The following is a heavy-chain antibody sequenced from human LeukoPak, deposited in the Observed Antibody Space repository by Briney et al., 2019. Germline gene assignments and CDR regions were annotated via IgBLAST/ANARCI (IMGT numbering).Heavy chain of an antibody. Sequence: SQTLSLTCAISGDSVSSNSAVWNWIRQSPSRGLEWLGRTYYRSKWHNEYAESVKSRISINSDTSKNQFSLQLNSVTPEDTAEYYCAGATDYSSFLAYWGQGTLVTVSS. CDR3: AGATDYSSFLAY. CDR2: TYYRSKWHN. V-gene: IGHV6-1*01. J-gene: IGHJ4*02. D-gene: IGHD4-11*01. CDR1: GDSVSSNSAV.